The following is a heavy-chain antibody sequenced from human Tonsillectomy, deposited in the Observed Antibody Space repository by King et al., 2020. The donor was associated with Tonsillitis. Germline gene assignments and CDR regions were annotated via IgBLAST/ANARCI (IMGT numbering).Heavy chain of an antibody. CDR3: ARDEEAEYMEV. V-gene: IGHV1-46*01. Sequence: VQLVESGAEVKKPGASVKVSCKASGYTFTSYYMHWVRQAPGQGLEWMGIINPSGGSTTYAQKFQGRVTMTRDTSTSTVYMELSSLRSEDTAVYYCARDEEAEYMEVWGKGTTVTVSS. CDR1: GYTFTSYY. CDR2: INPSGGST. D-gene: IGHD6-13*01. J-gene: IGHJ6*03.